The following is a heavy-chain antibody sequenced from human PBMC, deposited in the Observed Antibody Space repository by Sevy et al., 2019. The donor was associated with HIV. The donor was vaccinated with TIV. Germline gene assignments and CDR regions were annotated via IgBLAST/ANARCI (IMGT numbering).Heavy chain of an antibody. J-gene: IGHJ4*02. V-gene: IGHV3-21*01. CDR3: ARDGGCSSTSCLLYFDY. CDR2: ISSSSSYI. CDR1: GFTFSRYS. D-gene: IGHD2-2*01. Sequence: GGSLRLSCAASGFTFSRYSMNWVRRAPEKGLEWVSYISSSSSYIDYADPVKGRFTISRDNAKNSLYLQMNSLRAEDTAVYYCARDGGCSSTSCLLYFDYWGQGTLVTVSS.